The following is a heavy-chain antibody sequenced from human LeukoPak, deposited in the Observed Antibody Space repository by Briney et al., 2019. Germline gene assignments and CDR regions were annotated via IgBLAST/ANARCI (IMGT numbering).Heavy chain of an antibody. J-gene: IGHJ4*02. CDR2: ISYDGSNK. Sequence: GGSLRLSCAASGFTFSSYGMHWVRRAPGKGLEWVAVISYDGSNKYYADSVKGRFTISRDNSKNTLYLQMSSLRAEDTAVYYCAKGFYDTSGYYNYFDYWGQGTLVTVSS. CDR3: AKGFYDTSGYYNYFDY. D-gene: IGHD3-22*01. CDR1: GFTFSSYG. V-gene: IGHV3-30*18.